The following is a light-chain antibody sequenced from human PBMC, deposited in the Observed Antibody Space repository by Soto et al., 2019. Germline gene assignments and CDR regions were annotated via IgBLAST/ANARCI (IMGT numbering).Light chain of an antibody. J-gene: IGLJ1*01. Sequence: QSVLTPSPSESGAPGQRVPLSCTVNSSNIGAGYDVHWYQQLPGAAPKLLIYDNNNRPSGVPDRFSGSKSGASASLAITGLQAEDEADYYCQSYDTRLSGYVFGTGTKVTGL. CDR2: DNN. CDR1: SSNIGAGYD. V-gene: IGLV1-40*03. CDR3: QSYDTRLSGYV.